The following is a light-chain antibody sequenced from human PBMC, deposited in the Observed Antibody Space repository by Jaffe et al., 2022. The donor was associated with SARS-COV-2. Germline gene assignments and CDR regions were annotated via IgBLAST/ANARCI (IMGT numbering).Light chain of an antibody. CDR1: QSVLYSSNNKNR. CDR3: QQYYSPLRT. Sequence: DIVMTQSPDSLAVSLGERATINCKSSQSVLYSSNNKNRLAWYQQKPGQPPKLLIYWASTRESGVPDRFTGSGSGTDFTLTISSLQAEDVAVYYCQQYYSPLRTFGQGTKVEIK. J-gene: IGKJ1*01. CDR2: WAS. V-gene: IGKV4-1*01.